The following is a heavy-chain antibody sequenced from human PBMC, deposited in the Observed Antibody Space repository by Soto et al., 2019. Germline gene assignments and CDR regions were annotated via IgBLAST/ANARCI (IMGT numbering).Heavy chain of an antibody. CDR1: GYSFIGHY. CDR2: INPNSGGT. Sequence: ASVKVSCKASGYSFIGHYIHWVRQAPGQGLEWMGWINPNSGGTNYAQKFQGRVTMTRDTSISTAYMELSRLRSDDTAVYYCARARGLGYYYGSGRYYYFDYWGQGTLVTVSS. CDR3: ARARGLGYYYGSGRYYYFDY. J-gene: IGHJ4*02. V-gene: IGHV1-2*02. D-gene: IGHD3-10*01.